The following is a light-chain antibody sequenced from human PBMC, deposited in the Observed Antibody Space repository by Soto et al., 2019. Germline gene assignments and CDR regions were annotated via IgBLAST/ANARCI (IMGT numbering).Light chain of an antibody. CDR2: GTS. CDR3: QQTYTTTYS. V-gene: IGKV1-39*01. J-gene: IGKJ2*03. Sequence: DIQMTQSPPSLSASVGDRVTITCRASQSASNYLHWYQQKPGKVPKLLVYGTSSLQSGVPSRFDGSGSETEFFLTNSSLQLDDLATDYCQQTYTTTYSFGGGTEVDIX. CDR1: QSASNY.